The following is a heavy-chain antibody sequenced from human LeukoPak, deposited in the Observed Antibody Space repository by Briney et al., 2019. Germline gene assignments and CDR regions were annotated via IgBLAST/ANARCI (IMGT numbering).Heavy chain of an antibody. V-gene: IGHV1-69*04. CDR2: IIPILGIA. CDR1: GGTFSSYA. D-gene: IGHD3-22*01. CDR3: ARDDFHSGYYYGLGSY. J-gene: IGHJ4*02. Sequence: ASVKVSCKASGGTFSSYAISWVRQAPGQGLEWMGWIIPILGIANYAQKFQGRVTITADKSTSTAYMELSSLRSEDTAVYYCARDDFHSGYYYGLGSYWGQGTLVTVSS.